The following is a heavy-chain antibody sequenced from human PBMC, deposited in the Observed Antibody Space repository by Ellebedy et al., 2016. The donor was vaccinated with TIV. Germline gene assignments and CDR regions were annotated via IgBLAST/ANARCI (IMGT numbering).Heavy chain of an antibody. J-gene: IGHJ4*02. CDR2: INHIGTT. V-gene: IGHV4-34*01. CDR3: ARGDQTGDLT. CDR1: GGTFSGYY. Sequence: MPGGSLRLSCGVYGGTFSGYYWSWIRQPPGKGLEWIGEINHIGTTNYNPSLESRVTISVDTSKTQFSLKLSSVTAADTAVYYCARGDQTGDLTWGQGTLVTVSS. D-gene: IGHD7-27*01.